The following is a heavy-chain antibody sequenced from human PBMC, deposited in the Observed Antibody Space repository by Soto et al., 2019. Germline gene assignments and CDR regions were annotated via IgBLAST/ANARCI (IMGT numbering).Heavy chain of an antibody. V-gene: IGHV3-48*01. CDR1: GFTLSSYS. CDR2: IRSTSRTI. J-gene: IGHJ5*02. Sequence: EVQLVESGGGLVQPGGSLRLSCVASGFTLSSYSMNWVRQAPGKGLEWLSYIRSTSRTIYYADSVRGRFTISRDNAKNSLFLQMNSLRVDDTAVYYCARGAPTGDYEGWFDPWGQGTLVTVSS. D-gene: IGHD4-17*01. CDR3: ARGAPTGDYEGWFDP.